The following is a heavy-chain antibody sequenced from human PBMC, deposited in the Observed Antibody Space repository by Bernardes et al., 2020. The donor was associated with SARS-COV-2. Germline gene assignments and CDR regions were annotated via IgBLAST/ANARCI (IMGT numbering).Heavy chain of an antibody. J-gene: IGHJ4*02. CDR3: AKDGVAYDSSGYYARHLDY. D-gene: IGHD3-22*01. Sequence: GGSLRLSCAASGFTFSSYAMSWVSQAPGKGLEWVSAISDSGENTYYATSVEGRFTISRDHSKNTLHLQMNGLRAEDTAVYYCAKDGVAYDSSGYYARHLDYWGQGTLVTVSS. CDR1: GFTFSSYA. V-gene: IGHV3-23*01. CDR2: ISDSGENT.